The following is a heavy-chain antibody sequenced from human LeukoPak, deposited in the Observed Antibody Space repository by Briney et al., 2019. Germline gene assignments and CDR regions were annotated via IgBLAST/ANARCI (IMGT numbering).Heavy chain of an antibody. CDR3: ARYGSGSYSDDHFQH. Sequence: SETLSLTCTVSGGSISGYYWSWIRQPPGKGLEWIGFIYYSGSTKYNPSPKSRVTISVDTSKNQFSLELTSVTAADTAVYYCARYGSGSYSDDHFQHWGQGTLVTVSS. D-gene: IGHD3-10*01. J-gene: IGHJ1*01. CDR1: GGSISGYY. V-gene: IGHV4-59*08. CDR2: IYYSGST.